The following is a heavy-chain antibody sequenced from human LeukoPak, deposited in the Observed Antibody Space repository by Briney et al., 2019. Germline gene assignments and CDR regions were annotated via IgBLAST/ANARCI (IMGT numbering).Heavy chain of an antibody. J-gene: IGHJ4*02. V-gene: IGHV3-33*06. Sequence: PGGSLRLSRAASGFIFTDYGFHWVRQAPGKGLEWVAAIWSDATNMFYANSVKGRFFIRRDDNQNTVYLEMSSLRAEDTAVYYCAKDAQRGFDYSNSFQYWGEGSLVSVSS. CDR2: IWSDATNM. CDR1: GFIFTDYG. CDR3: AKDAQRGFDYSNSFQY. D-gene: IGHD4-11*01.